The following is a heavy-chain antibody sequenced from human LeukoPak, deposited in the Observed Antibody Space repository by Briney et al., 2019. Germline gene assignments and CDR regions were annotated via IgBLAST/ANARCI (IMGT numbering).Heavy chain of an antibody. CDR1: GGSVSRGGYY. CDR3: ARDYYDSSGYSRLQYFQH. Sequence: PSETLSLTCTVSGGSVSRGGYYWNWIRQHPAKGLEWIGYISYSGNTHYNPSLKSRVTISKDTSKNQFSLKLSSVTAADTAVYYCARDYYDSSGYSRLQYFQHWGQGTLVTVSS. J-gene: IGHJ1*01. D-gene: IGHD3-22*01. CDR2: ISYSGNT. V-gene: IGHV4-31*03.